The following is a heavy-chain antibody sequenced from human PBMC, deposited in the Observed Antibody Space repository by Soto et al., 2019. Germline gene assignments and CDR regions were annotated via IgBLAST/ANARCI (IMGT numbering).Heavy chain of an antibody. CDR1: GYNFTSNW. V-gene: IGHV5-51*01. CDR2: IFPGDSDT. CDR3: XRXXSLWFGEVLFGCCGXMDX. J-gene: IGHJ6*02. D-gene: IGHD3-10*01. Sequence: GESLKISCKASGYNFTSNWIAWVRQMPGKGLEWMGIIFPGDSDTTYSPSFHGQVTISADKSISTAYLQWSSLKASDTAMYYCXRXXSLWFGEVLFGCCGXMDXWGQGTTVTVSS.